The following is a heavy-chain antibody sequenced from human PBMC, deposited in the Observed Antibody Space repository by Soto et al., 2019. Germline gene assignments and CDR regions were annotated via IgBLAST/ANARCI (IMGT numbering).Heavy chain of an antibody. J-gene: IGHJ6*02. CDR1: GFTFSSYA. Sequence: PGGSLRLSCAASGFTFSSYAMSWVRQAPGKGLEWVSAISGSGGSTYYADSVKGRFTISRDNSKNTLYLQMNSLRAEDTAVYYCAKVHGYCTNGVCSPADYYYYGMDVWGQGTMVTVSS. CDR3: AKVHGYCTNGVCSPADYYYYGMDV. D-gene: IGHD2-8*01. CDR2: ISGSGGST. V-gene: IGHV3-23*01.